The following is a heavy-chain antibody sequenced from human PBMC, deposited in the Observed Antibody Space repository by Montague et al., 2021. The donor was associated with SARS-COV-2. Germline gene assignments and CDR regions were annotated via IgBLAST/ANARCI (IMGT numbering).Heavy chain of an antibody. CDR3: ARGRQHFNMIVVVMTGGEYYFDY. Sequence: SETLSLTCAVYGGSFSDYFWTWIRQPPGKGLEWIGEINHRGTSNXDPSLKSRVSISVDTSKNRFSLYLGSVTAADTAVYYCARGRQHFNMIVVVMTGGEYYFDYWGQGTLVTVSS. J-gene: IGHJ4*02. V-gene: IGHV4-34*01. CDR1: GGSFSDYF. D-gene: IGHD3-22*01. CDR2: INHRGTS.